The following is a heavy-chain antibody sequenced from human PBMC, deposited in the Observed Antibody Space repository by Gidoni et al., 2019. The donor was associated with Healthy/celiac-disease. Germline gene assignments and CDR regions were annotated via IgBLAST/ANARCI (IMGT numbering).Heavy chain of an antibody. Sequence: EVQLVESGGGLVQPGRSLRLSCAASGFPFDDYAMHWVRQAPGKGLEWVSGISWNSGSIGYADSVKGRFTISRDNAKNSLYLQMNSLRAEDTALYYCAKGSRSPYYYYGMDVWGQGTTVTVSS. CDR1: GFPFDDYA. V-gene: IGHV3-9*01. CDR3: AKGSRSPYYYYGMDV. J-gene: IGHJ6*02. CDR2: ISWNSGSI.